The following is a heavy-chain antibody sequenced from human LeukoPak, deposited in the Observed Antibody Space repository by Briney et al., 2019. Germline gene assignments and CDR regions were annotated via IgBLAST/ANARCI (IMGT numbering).Heavy chain of an antibody. CDR1: GFTVSSNE. CDR2: ISGGST. J-gene: IGHJ4*02. Sequence: GGSLRLSCAASGFTVSSNEMSWVRQAPGKGLEWVSSISGGSTYYAVSRKGRFTISRDNSKNTLHLQMNSLRAGDTAVYYCARAVKYYYDSSGYLPLYYFDYWGQGTLVTVSS. CDR3: ARAVKYYYDSSGYLPLYYFDY. V-gene: IGHV3-38-3*01. D-gene: IGHD3-22*01.